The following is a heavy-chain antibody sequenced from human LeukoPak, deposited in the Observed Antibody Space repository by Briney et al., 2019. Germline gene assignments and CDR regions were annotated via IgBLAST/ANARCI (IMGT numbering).Heavy chain of an antibody. D-gene: IGHD4-17*01. CDR1: GYTFTSYA. CDR3: ARDYRDYWYFQH. CDR2: INAGNGNT. J-gene: IGHJ1*01. V-gene: IGHV1-3*01. Sequence: ASVKVSCKASGYTFTSYAMHWVRQAPGQRLEWMGWINAGNGNTKYSQKFQGRVTITRDTSASTAYMELSSLRSEDTAVYYCARDYRDYWYFQHWGQGTLVTVSS.